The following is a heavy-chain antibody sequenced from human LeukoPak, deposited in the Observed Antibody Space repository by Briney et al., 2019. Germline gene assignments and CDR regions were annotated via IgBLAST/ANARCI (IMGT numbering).Heavy chain of an antibody. V-gene: IGHV3-7*01. CDR1: GFTFTTHW. D-gene: IGHD1-26*01. CDR2: IRQDGSDK. Sequence: GGSLRLSCAASGFTFTTHWMSWVRQAPGKGLEWVANIRQDGSDKHYLESVKGRFTISRDNAKNSLYLEMNSLRAEDTAVYYCAREGRQYSGSPWYFDYWGQGTLVTVSS. J-gene: IGHJ4*02. CDR3: AREGRQYSGSPWYFDY.